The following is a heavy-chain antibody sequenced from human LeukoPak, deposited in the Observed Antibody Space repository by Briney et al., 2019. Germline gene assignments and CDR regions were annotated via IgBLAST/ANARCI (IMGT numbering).Heavy chain of an antibody. Sequence: SETLSLTCTVPGDSISSFYWSWIRQPPGKGLEWIGHIYYSGSTSYNPSLKSRVTISVDTSKNQFSLKLSSVTAVDTAVYYCARALVGTAKPYYFDYRGQGTLVRVSS. CDR1: GDSISSFY. CDR3: ARALVGTAKPYYFDY. CDR2: IYYSGST. D-gene: IGHD1-26*01. J-gene: IGHJ4*02. V-gene: IGHV4-59*01.